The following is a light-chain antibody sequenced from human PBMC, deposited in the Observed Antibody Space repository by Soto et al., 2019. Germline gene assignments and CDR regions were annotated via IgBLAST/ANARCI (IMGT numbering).Light chain of an antibody. CDR3: TSYTSSSTLV. CDR1: MRDVGGHNY. Sequence: QPVLTQPASVSGSAGQSITISCSGTMRDVGGHNYVSWYQQYPGKAPKLMIYEVSNRPSGVSNRFSGSKSGNTASLTISGLQADDEADYYCTSYTSSSTLVFGGGTKLTVL. V-gene: IGLV2-14*01. CDR2: EVS. J-gene: IGLJ2*01.